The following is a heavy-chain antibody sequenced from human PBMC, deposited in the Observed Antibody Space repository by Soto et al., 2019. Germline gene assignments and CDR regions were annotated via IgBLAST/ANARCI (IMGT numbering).Heavy chain of an antibody. CDR2: ITGGGRT. J-gene: IGHJ4*02. Sequence: DVQLLESGGGLVQPGGSLRLSCVVSGFSFSYAIIWVRQAPGKGQEWVSGITGGGRTEYAASVKGRFTISRDNSKNTLYLQMNSLRAEDTAVYYCAKCTYYYDSSGYYDYWGQGTLVTVSS. CDR3: AKCTYYYDSSGYYDY. V-gene: IGHV3-23*01. CDR1: GFSFSYA. D-gene: IGHD3-22*01.